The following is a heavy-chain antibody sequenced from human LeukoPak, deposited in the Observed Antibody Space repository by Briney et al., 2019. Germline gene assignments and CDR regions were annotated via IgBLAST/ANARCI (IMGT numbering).Heavy chain of an antibody. D-gene: IGHD4-17*01. V-gene: IGHV3-30-3*01. CDR1: GFTFSSYA. CDR2: ISYDGSNK. Sequence: GRSLRLSCAASGFTFSSYAMHWVRQAPGKGLEWVAVISYDGSNKYYADSVKGRFTISRDNSKNTLYLQMNSLRAEDTAVYYCAREDDTTVTFDYWGQGTLVTVSS. CDR3: AREDDTTVTFDY. J-gene: IGHJ4*02.